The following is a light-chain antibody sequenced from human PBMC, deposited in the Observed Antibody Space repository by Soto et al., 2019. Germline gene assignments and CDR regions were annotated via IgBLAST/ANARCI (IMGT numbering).Light chain of an antibody. V-gene: IGLV2-14*03. CDR3: SSFATTDTPMV. CDR2: DVS. J-gene: IGLJ2*01. CDR1: SSDVDGYNH. Sequence: QSALTQPASVSGSPGQSITISCTGTSSDVDGYNHVSWYQQHPGEAPKLMIYDVSSRPSGVSNRFSGSKAADTASLTISGLQAEDEADYYCSSFATTDTPMVFGGGTKLTVL.